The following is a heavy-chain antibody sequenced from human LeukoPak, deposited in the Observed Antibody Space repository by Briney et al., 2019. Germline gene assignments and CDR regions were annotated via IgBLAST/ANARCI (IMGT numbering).Heavy chain of an antibody. D-gene: IGHD3-3*01. Sequence: EPGGSLRLSCAASGFTFSSYSMNWVRQAPGKGLEWVSYITSSSRTIYYADSVKGRFTISRDNAQNSLYLQMNSLRAEDTAVYYCARADFWSGYFSVPQADYYYYMDVWGKGTTVTVSS. CDR2: ITSSSRTI. J-gene: IGHJ6*03. CDR1: GFTFSSYS. CDR3: ARADFWSGYFSVPQADYYYYMDV. V-gene: IGHV3-48*01.